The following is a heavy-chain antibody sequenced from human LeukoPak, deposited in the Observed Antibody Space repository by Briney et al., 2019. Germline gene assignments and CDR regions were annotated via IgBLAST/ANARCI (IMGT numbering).Heavy chain of an antibody. J-gene: IGHJ4*02. D-gene: IGHD3-10*01. Sequence: GASVKVSCKASGYTFTSYGISWVRQAPGQGLEWMGWISAYNGNTNYAQKLQGRVTMTTDTSTSTVYMELRSLRSDDTAVYYCARAFRGYYGSGSQTHHYWGQGTLVTVSS. CDR3: ARAFRGYYGSGSQTHHY. CDR2: ISAYNGNT. CDR1: GYTFTSYG. V-gene: IGHV1-18*01.